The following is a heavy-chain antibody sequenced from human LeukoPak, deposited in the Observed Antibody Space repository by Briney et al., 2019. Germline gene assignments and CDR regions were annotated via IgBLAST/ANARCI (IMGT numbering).Heavy chain of an antibody. CDR1: GFTFSSYA. J-gene: IGHJ4*02. V-gene: IGHV3-23*01. CDR3: AKGSIAARLRHFDY. CDR2: ISGGGGST. D-gene: IGHD6-6*01. Sequence: GGSLRLSCAASGFTFSSYAMSWVRQAPGKGLEWVSAISGGGGSTYYADSVKGRFTISRDNSKNTLYLQMNSLRAEDTAVYYCAKGSIAARLRHFDYWGQGTLVTVSS.